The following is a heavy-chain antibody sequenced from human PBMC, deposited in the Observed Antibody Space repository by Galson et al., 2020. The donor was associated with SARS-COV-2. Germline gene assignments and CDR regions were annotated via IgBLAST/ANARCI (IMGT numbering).Heavy chain of an antibody. D-gene: IGHD6-19*01. J-gene: IGHJ6*02. CDR3: ARGGYSSGWYGHYYYGMDV. CDR1: GFTFSSYD. CDR2: IGTAGDT. Sequence: GESLKISCAASGFTFSSYDMHWVRQATGKGLEWISAIGTAGDTYYPGSVKGRFTISRENAKNSLYLQMNSLRAGDTAVHYCARGGYSSGWYGHYYYGMDVWGQGTTVTVSS. V-gene: IGHV3-13*01.